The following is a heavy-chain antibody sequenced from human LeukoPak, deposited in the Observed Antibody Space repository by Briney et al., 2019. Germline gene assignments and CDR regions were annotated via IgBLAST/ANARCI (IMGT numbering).Heavy chain of an antibody. V-gene: IGHV3-23*01. D-gene: IGHD4-17*01. Sequence: GGSLRLSCAASGFTFSSYAMSWVRQAPGKGLEWVSAISGSGGSTYYADSVKGRFTISRDNSRNTLYLQMNSLRAEDTAVYYCAKESAYGDYVNNFDYWGQGTLVTVSS. CDR3: AKESAYGDYVNNFDY. CDR1: GFTFSSYA. CDR2: ISGSGGST. J-gene: IGHJ4*02.